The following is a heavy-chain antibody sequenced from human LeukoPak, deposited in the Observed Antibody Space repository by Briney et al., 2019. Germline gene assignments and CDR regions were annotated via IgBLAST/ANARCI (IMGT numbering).Heavy chain of an antibody. D-gene: IGHD3-22*01. CDR1: RFTFSSYA. V-gene: IGHV3-23*01. J-gene: IGHJ4*02. Sequence: GGSLRLSCAASRFTFSSYAMSWVRQAPGKGLEWVSAISGSGGSTYYADSVKGRFTISRDNSKNTLYLQMNSLRAEDTAVYYCATTYYYDSSGYYYRSYWGQGTLVTVSS. CDR3: ATTYYYDSSGYYYRSY. CDR2: ISGSGGST.